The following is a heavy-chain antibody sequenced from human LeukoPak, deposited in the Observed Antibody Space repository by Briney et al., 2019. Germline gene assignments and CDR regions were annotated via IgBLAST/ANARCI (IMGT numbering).Heavy chain of an antibody. Sequence: PGGSLRLSCAASGFTFSSYAMHWVRQAPGKGLEWVAVISYDGSNKYYADSVKGRFTISRDNSKNTLYLQMNSLRAEDTAVYYCARVPYYYDSSGYYYGAFDIWGQGTMVTVSS. J-gene: IGHJ3*02. CDR3: ARVPYYYDSSGYYYGAFDI. CDR1: GFTFSSYA. D-gene: IGHD3-22*01. CDR2: ISYDGSNK. V-gene: IGHV3-30-3*01.